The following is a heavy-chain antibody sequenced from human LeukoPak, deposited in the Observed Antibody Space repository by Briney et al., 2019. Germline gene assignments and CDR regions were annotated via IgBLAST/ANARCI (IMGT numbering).Heavy chain of an antibody. CDR1: GGSISSGGYS. CDR3: ARLKPDYGGKNAFDI. D-gene: IGHD4-23*01. V-gene: IGHV4-30-2*01. J-gene: IGHJ3*02. Sequence: PSETLSLTCAVSGGSISSGGYSWNWIRQPPGKGLEWIGEINHSGSTNYNPSLKSRVTISVDTSKNQFSLKLSSVTAADTAVYYCARLKPDYGGKNAFDIWGQGTMVTVSS. CDR2: INHSGST.